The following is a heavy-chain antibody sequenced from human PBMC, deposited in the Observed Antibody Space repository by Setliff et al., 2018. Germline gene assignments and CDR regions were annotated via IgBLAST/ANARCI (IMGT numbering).Heavy chain of an antibody. CDR1: GYTFVNYG. CDR2: IKTFSFKA. D-gene: IGHD1-26*01. J-gene: IGHJ6*02. CDR3: ARFRVSSGGYNYYAMDV. V-gene: IGHV1-18*01. Sequence: GASVKVSCKASGYTFVNYGINWVRQAPGQGLEWVGWIKTFSFKANYAQKLQDRVTITTDTSTTTVYMELMGLKSDDTATYYCARFRVSSGGYNYYAMDVWGQGTTVTVSS.